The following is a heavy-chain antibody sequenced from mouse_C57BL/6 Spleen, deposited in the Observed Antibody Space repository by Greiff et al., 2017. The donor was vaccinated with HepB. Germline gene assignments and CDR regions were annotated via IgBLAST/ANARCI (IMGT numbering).Heavy chain of an antibody. CDR3: ARVGWLLGNYAMDY. D-gene: IGHD2-3*01. Sequence: EVQWVESGGGLVKPGGSLKLSCAASGFTFSDYGMHWVRQAPEKGLEWVAYISSGSSTIYYADTVKGRFTISRDNAKNTLFLQMTSLRSEDTAMYYCARVGWLLGNYAMDYWGQGTSVTVSS. V-gene: IGHV5-17*01. J-gene: IGHJ4*01. CDR1: GFTFSDYG. CDR2: ISSGSSTI.